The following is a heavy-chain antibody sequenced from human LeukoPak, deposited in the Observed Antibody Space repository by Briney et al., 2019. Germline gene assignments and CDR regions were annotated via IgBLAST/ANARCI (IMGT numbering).Heavy chain of an antibody. CDR2: ISSDRSYI. J-gene: IGHJ4*02. V-gene: IGHV3-21*01. CDR3: ARDYYDSSASATFDH. D-gene: IGHD3-22*01. Sequence: GGSLTLSCKASGFTFSDYTMNWIRQAPGKGLEWVSSISSDRSYIKYADSVKGRFSISRDNTKNSLFLEMRSLRIEDTAVYFCARDYYDSSASATFDHWGQGNLVTISS. CDR1: GFTFSDYT.